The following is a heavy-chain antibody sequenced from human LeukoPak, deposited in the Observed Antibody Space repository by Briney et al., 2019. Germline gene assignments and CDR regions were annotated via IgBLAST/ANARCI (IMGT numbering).Heavy chain of an antibody. J-gene: IGHJ4*02. V-gene: IGHV1-2*02. CDR3: AAGSIVDLSSGCRFDF. D-gene: IGHD3-3*01. CDR2: INSNSGGT. CDR1: GYIFTGYY. Sequence: ASVKVSCKASGYIFTGYYIHWVRQAPGQGLEWMGWINSNSGGTNSAQKFQGRVTMTRDTSISTAYMEVSRLRSDDTAVYYCAAGSIVDLSSGCRFDFWGQGTLVTVSS.